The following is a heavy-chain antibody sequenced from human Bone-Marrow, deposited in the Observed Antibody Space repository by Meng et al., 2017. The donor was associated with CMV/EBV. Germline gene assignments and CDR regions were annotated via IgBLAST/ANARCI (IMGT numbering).Heavy chain of an antibody. CDR1: GFTVSGYY. V-gene: IGHV3-53*01. D-gene: IGHD1-26*01. Sequence: GESLKISCAASGFTVSGYYMSWVRQAPGKGLEFVAVISSGGFTYYADPVKGRFTISRDNSKNTLYLQMNSLRAEETALYYCARGPSGSFGGVDYWGPGTLVTVSS. J-gene: IGHJ4*02. CDR3: ARGPSGSFGGVDY. CDR2: ISSGGFT.